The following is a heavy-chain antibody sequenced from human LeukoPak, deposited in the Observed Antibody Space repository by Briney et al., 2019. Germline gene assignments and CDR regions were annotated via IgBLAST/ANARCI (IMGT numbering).Heavy chain of an antibody. J-gene: IGHJ5*02. V-gene: IGHV4-34*01. CDR2: INHSGST. CDR3: ARLPHRGRYCSGGSCYPP. Sequence: PSETLSLTCAVYGGSFSGYYWSWIRQPPGKGLEWIGEINHSGSTNYNPSLKSRVTISVDTSKNQFSLKLSSVTAADTAVYYCARLPHRGRYCSGGSCYPPWGQGTLVTVSS. D-gene: IGHD2-15*01. CDR1: GGSFSGYY.